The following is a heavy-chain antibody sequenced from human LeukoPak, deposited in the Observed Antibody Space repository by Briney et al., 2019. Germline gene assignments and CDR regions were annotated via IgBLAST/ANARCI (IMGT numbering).Heavy chain of an antibody. CDR3: ARGGLTYYLDY. CDR2: IYYSGST. Sequence: SETLSLTCTVSGGSIRSGGYYWSWIRQHPGKGLEWIGYIYYSGSTYYNPSLKSRVTISVDTSKNQFSLKLSSVTAADTAVYYCARGGLTYYLDYWGQGTLVTVSS. D-gene: IGHD6-19*01. CDR1: GGSIRSGGYY. J-gene: IGHJ4*02. V-gene: IGHV4-31*03.